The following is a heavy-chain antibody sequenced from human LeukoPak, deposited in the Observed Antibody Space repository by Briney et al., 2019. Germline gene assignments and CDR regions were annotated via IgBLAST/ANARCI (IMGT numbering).Heavy chain of an antibody. V-gene: IGHV4-59*01. J-gene: IGHJ4*02. CDR2: IYYSGST. Sequence: SETLSLTCTVSGGSISSYYWSWIRQPPGKGLEWIGYIYYSGSTNYNPSLKSRVTISADTSNNQFSLKLSSVTAADAAMYYCALEASSDPYYFDYWGQGTLVTVSS. CDR1: GGSISSYY. CDR3: ALEASSDPYYFDY. D-gene: IGHD6-6*01.